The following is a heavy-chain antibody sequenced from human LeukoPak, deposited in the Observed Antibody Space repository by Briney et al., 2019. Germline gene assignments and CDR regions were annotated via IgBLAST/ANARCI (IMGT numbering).Heavy chain of an antibody. D-gene: IGHD1-26*01. CDR2: MNPNSGNT. Sequence: ASVKVSCKASGYTFTSYYMHWVRQATGQGLEWMGWMNPNSGNTAYAQKFQGRVTMTRNISISTAYMELSSLRSEDTAVYYCARGWWELPPRGYYYMDVWGKGTAVTISS. J-gene: IGHJ6*03. CDR1: GYTFTSYY. CDR3: ARGWWELPPRGYYYMDV. V-gene: IGHV1-8*02.